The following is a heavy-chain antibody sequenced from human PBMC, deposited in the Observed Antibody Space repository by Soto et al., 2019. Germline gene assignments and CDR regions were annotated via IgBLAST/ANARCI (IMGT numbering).Heavy chain of an antibody. J-gene: IGHJ6*01. CDR3: ARSITMIVVVAYGMDV. D-gene: IGHD3-22*01. CDR2: INAGNGNT. CDR1: GYTFTSYA. Sequence: ASVKVSCKASGYTFTSYAMHWVRQAPGQRLEWMGWINAGNGNTKYSQKFQGRVTITRDTSASTAYMELSSLRSEDTAVYYCARSITMIVVVAYGMDVWGQGTTVTVSS. V-gene: IGHV1-3*01.